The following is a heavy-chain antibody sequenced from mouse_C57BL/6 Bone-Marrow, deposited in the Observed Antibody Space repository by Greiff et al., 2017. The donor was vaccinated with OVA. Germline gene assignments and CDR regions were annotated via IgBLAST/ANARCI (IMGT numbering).Heavy chain of an antibody. CDR3: ARVEYYYGSRRGPWFAY. Sequence: EVKLMESGGGLVKPGGSLKLSCAASGFTFSSYAMSWVRQTPEKRLEWVATISDGGSYTYYPDNVKGRFTIARDNAKNNLYLQMSHLKSEDTAMYYCARVEYYYGSRRGPWFAYWGQGTLVTVSA. D-gene: IGHD1-1*01. J-gene: IGHJ3*01. CDR1: GFTFSSYA. CDR2: ISDGGSYT. V-gene: IGHV5-4*03.